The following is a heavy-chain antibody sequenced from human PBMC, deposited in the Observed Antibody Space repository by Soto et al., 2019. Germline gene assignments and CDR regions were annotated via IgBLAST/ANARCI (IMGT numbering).Heavy chain of an antibody. CDR1: GFTFISYG. CDR3: AKDHSSSRGYYYYYGMDV. J-gene: IGHJ6*02. V-gene: IGHV3-30*18. CDR2: ISYDGSNK. D-gene: IGHD6-13*01. Sequence: PGGSLRLSCAASGFTFISYGMHFFRHSPFKWLEWVAVISYDGSNKYYADSVKGRFTISRDNSKNTLYLQMNSLRAEDTAVYYCAKDHSSSRGYYYYYGMDVWGQGTTVTVSS.